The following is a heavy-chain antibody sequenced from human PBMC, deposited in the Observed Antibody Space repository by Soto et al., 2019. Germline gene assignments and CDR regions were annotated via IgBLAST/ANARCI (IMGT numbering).Heavy chain of an antibody. CDR3: ARDGSYGDNWFDP. J-gene: IGHJ5*02. Sequence: QVQLVQSGAEVKKPGASVKVSCKASGYTFTNYALHWVRQAPGQRLEWLGWINTGNGNTKYSQKFQDRVTITRDTSASTGYMELSSLRSEDTAVYYCARDGSYGDNWFDPWGQGTLVTVSS. D-gene: IGHD4-17*01. CDR1: GYTFTNYA. V-gene: IGHV1-3*04. CDR2: INTGNGNT.